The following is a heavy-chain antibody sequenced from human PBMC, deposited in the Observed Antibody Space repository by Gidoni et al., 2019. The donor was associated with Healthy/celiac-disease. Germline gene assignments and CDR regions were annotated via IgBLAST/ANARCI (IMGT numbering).Heavy chain of an antibody. V-gene: IGHV3-15*01. D-gene: IGHD3-22*01. J-gene: IGHJ4*02. Sequence: EVQLVESGGGLVKPGGSLRLSCAASGFTFSNAWMSWVLQAPGKGLDGVGRIKSKTDVGTTDYAEPVKGSFTISRDDSKNTLYLQMNSLKTEDTAVYYCTTDFMIVEAAEDYWGQGTLITVSS. CDR3: TTDFMIVEAAEDY. CDR1: GFTFSNAW. CDR2: IKSKTDVGTT.